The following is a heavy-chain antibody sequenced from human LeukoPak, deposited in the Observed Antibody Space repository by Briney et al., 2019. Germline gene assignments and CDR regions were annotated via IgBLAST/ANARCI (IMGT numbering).Heavy chain of an antibody. D-gene: IGHD6-19*01. V-gene: IGHV3-53*01. CDR3: ARGSYSSGWFLPNDY. Sequence: SGGSLRLSCAASGFTVSSNYMSWVRQAPGKGLEWVSVIYSGGSTYYADSVKGRFTISRDNSKNTVYFQMNSLRAEDTAVYYCARGSYSSGWFLPNDYWGQGALVTVSS. CDR1: GFTVSSNY. CDR2: IYSGGST. J-gene: IGHJ4*02.